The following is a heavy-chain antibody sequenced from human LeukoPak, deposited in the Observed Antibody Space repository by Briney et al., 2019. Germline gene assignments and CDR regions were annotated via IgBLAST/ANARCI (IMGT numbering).Heavy chain of an antibody. CDR3: ARDTNYDS. Sequence: GGSLRLSCAASGFTFSSYSMNWVRQAPGKGLEWVSYISSSSSTIYYADSVKGRFTISRDNAKNSLYLQMSSLRAEDTAVYYCARDTNYDSWGQGTLVTVSS. D-gene: IGHD4/OR15-4a*01. CDR2: ISSSSSTI. CDR1: GFTFSSYS. V-gene: IGHV3-48*01. J-gene: IGHJ5*01.